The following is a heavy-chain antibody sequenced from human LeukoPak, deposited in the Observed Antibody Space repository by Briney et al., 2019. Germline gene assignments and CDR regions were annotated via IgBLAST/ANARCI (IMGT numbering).Heavy chain of an antibody. D-gene: IGHD4-11*01. CDR3: ARDDYSAFDY. Sequence: ASVKVSCKASGGTFSSYTISWVRQAPGQGLEWMGRINPNSGGTNYAQKFQGRVTMTRDTSISTAYMELSRLRSDDTAVYYCARDDYSAFDYWGQGTLVTVSS. CDR2: INPNSGGT. J-gene: IGHJ4*02. V-gene: IGHV1-2*06. CDR1: GGTFSSYT.